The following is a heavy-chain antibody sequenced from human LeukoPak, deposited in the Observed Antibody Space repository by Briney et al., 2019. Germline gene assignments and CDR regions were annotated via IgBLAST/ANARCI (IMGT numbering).Heavy chain of an antibody. V-gene: IGHV4-59*08. D-gene: IGHD6-6*01. CDR3: ARRYSSSLGGMDV. CDR1: GGSFSGYY. CDR2: IYYSGST. J-gene: IGHJ6*02. Sequence: RASETLSLTCAVYGGSFSGYYWSWIRQPPGEGLEWIGYIYYSGSTNYNPSLKSRVTISVDTSKNQSSLKLSSVTAADTAVYYCARRYSSSLGGMDVWGQGTPVTVSS.